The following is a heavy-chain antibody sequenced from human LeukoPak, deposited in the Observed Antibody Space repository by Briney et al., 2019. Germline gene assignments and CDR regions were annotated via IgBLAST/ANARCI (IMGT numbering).Heavy chain of an antibody. CDR1: GFTFSSYG. V-gene: IGHV3-30*03. CDR3: ARDPYGSGSPFDY. D-gene: IGHD3-10*01. J-gene: IGHJ4*02. Sequence: PGGSLRLSCAASGFTFSSYGMHWVRQAPGKGLEWVAVISYDGSNKYYADSVKGRFTISRDNSKNTLYLQMNSLRAEDTAVYYCARDPYGSGSPFDYWGQGTLVTVSS. CDR2: ISYDGSNK.